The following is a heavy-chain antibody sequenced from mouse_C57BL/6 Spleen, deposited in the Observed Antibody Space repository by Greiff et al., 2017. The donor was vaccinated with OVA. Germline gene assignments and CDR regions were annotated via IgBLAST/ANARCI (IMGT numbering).Heavy chain of an antibody. CDR2: IHPNSGST. CDR3: ASLSDSSGYVDY. J-gene: IGHJ2*01. CDR1: GYTFTSYW. V-gene: IGHV1-64*01. D-gene: IGHD3-2*02. Sequence: VQLQQPGAELVKPGASVKLSCKASGYTFTSYWMHWVKQRPGQGLEWIGMIHPNSGSTNYNEKFKSKATLTVDKSSSTAYMQLSSLTSEDSAVYYCASLSDSSGYVDYWGKGTTLTVSS.